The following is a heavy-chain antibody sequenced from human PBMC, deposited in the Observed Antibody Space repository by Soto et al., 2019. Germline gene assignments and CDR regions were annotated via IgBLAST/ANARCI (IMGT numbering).Heavy chain of an antibody. D-gene: IGHD4-17*01. CDR1: GYTFIGLY. CDR3: AREAGTTVKYYYGLDV. J-gene: IGHJ6*02. Sequence: QVQLVQSGAEVKKPGASVKVSCTASGYTFIGLYVHCVRQAPGQGLESLGCSNPGSGATNFAQKFQGRVTITRDTSISTANLELSRLSSDDTAVYYCAREAGTTVKYYYGLDVWGQGTTVTVSS. CDR2: SNPGSGAT. V-gene: IGHV1-2*02.